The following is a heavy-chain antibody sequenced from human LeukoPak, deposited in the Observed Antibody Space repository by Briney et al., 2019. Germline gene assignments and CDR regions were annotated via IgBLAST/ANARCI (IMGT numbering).Heavy chain of an antibody. CDR1: GHSINRYY. Sequence: SEPLSLTCTVSGHSINRYYWRWPRQPPGKGLEWIGYNYYSASTNYNPSLNSRVTISVDTSKSPFSLKLSSVTAADTAVYYCARARGIVATTGPYYYYGMDVWGQGTTVTVSS. CDR3: ARARGIVATTGPYYYYGMDV. J-gene: IGHJ6*02. V-gene: IGHV4-59*01. D-gene: IGHD5-12*01. CDR2: NYYSAST.